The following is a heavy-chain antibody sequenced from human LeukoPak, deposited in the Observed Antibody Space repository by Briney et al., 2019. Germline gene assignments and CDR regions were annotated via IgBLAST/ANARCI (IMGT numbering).Heavy chain of an antibody. CDR2: INGDGSTS. Sequence: GGSLSLSCAASGFTLYFFCMQGARRAPGEGRVCVSCINGDGSTSICADYVKGRFTISRDNAKNTLYLQMHSLRAEDTAVYYCARDEPTVTTGPPVGSWGQGTLVTVSS. D-gene: IGHD4-17*01. CDR3: ARDEPTVTTGPPVGS. J-gene: IGHJ4*02. CDR1: GFTLYFFC. V-gene: IGHV3-74*01.